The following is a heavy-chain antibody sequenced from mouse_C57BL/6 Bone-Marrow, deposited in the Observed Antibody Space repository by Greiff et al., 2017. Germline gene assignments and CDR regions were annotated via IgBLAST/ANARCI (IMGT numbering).Heavy chain of an antibody. D-gene: IGHD1-1*01. CDR1: GYTFTSYG. Sequence: VNLVESGAELARPGASVKLSCKASGYTFTSYGISWVKQRTGQGLEWIGEIYPRSGNTYYNEKFKGKATLTADKSSSTAYMELRSLTSEDSAVYFCARGEIYYYGSLYYFDYWGQGTTLTVSS. V-gene: IGHV1-81*01. J-gene: IGHJ2*01. CDR2: IYPRSGNT. CDR3: ARGEIYYYGSLYYFDY.